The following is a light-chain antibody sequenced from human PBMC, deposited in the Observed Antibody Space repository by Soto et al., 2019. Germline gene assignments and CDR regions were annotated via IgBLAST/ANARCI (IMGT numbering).Light chain of an antibody. CDR3: QSYDTSLSAYV. V-gene: IGLV1-40*01. Sequence: LTHPASVTRSPGQTITLSGTGSSSNIGAGYDVRCYQQLPGTDPKLLMFGNNNRPSGVPDRFSGAKSGTSASLAIPRLQADDEADYPCQSYDTSLSAYVFGTGAKVTVL. CDR2: GNN. J-gene: IGLJ1*01. CDR1: SSNIGAGYD.